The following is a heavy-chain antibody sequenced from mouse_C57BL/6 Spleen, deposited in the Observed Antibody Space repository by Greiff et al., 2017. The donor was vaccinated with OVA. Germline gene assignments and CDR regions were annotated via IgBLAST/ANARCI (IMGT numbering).Heavy chain of an antibody. D-gene: IGHD2-2*01. CDR1: GYTFTDYY. CDR3: ARIGLNGYDFAY. CDR2: INPNNGGT. V-gene: IGHV1-26*01. Sequence: EVQLQQSGPELVKPGASVKISCKASGYTFTDYYMNWVKQSHGKSLEWIGDINPNNGGTSYNQKFKGKATLTVDKSSSTAYMELRSLTSEDSAVYYCARIGLNGYDFAYWGQGTLVTVSA. J-gene: IGHJ3*01.